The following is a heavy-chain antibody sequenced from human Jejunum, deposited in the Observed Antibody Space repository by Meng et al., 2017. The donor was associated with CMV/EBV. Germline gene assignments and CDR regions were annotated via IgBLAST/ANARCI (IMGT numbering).Heavy chain of an antibody. CDR3: ARDVVVPAALTVRIDY. CDR1: GYTFTSYA. V-gene: IGHV1-3*01. CDR2: INGGNGKT. D-gene: IGHD2-2*01. Sequence: HVQLGQSGAEVKKPGASVKVSCKASGYTFTSYAIHWVRQAPGQRLEWMGWINGGNGKTKYSQKFQGRVTITRDTSASTAYMELSSLRSEDTAVYYCARDVVVPAALTVRIDYWGQGTLVTVSS. J-gene: IGHJ4*02.